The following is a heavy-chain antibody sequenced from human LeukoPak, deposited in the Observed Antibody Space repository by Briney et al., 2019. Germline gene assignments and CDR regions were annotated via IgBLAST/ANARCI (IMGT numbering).Heavy chain of an antibody. CDR2: ISYDGSNK. V-gene: IGHV3-30*18. Sequence: GGSLRLSCAASGFTFSSYGMHWVRQAPGKGLEWVAVISYDGSNKYYADSVKGRFTISRDNSKNTLYLQMNSLRAEDTAVYYFAKDLGDSSGSDYWGQGTLVTVSS. D-gene: IGHD3-22*01. CDR1: GFTFSSYG. J-gene: IGHJ4*02. CDR3: AKDLGDSSGSDY.